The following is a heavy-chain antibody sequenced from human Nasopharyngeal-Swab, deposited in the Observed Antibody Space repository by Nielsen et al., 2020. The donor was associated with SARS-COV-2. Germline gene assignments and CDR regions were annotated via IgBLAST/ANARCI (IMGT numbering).Heavy chain of an antibody. Sequence: ASVKVSCKASGGTFSSYAISWVRQATGQGLEWMGWVNPNSGDTGYAPNFQGRVTITRDTSISTVYMELSSLRSEDTAVYYCARDYGGNSGWFDPWGQGTLVTVSS. CDR3: ARDYGGNSGWFDP. CDR2: VNPNSGDT. D-gene: IGHD4-23*01. CDR1: GGTFSSYA. J-gene: IGHJ5*02. V-gene: IGHV1-8*03.